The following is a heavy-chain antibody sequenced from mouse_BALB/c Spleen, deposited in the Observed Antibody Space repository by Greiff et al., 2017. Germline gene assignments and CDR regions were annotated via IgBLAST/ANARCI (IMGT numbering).Heavy chain of an antibody. D-gene: IGHD1-1*01. J-gene: IGHJ4*01. CDR3: ARATDDDSSSTAMDD. CDR1: GYAFTNYL. V-gene: IGHV1-54*01. CDR2: INPGNGGT. Sequence: VQLQQSGAELVRPGTSVKVSCKASGYAFTNYLIEWVKQRPGQGLEWIGAINPGNGGTNYNEKFKGKATLTVDKSSSTAYMQLGSLTSDVSAVSFCARATDDDSSSTAMDDWGQGTSVTVSS.